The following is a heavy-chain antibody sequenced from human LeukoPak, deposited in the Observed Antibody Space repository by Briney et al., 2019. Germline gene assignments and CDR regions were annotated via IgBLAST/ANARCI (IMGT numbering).Heavy chain of an antibody. CDR2: INAGNGNT. CDR1: GYTFTSYY. V-gene: IGHV1-3*01. Sequence: ASVKVSCKASGYTFTSYYMHWVRQAPGQGLEWMGWINAGNGNTKYSQKFQGRVTITRDTSASTAYMELSSLRSEDTAVYYCARGRIMITFGGVIPLGYWGQGTLVTVSS. D-gene: IGHD3-16*02. J-gene: IGHJ4*02. CDR3: ARGRIMITFGGVIPLGY.